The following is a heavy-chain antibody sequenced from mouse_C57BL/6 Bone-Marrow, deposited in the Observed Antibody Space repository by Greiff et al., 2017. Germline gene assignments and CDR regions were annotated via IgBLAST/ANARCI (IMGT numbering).Heavy chain of an antibody. D-gene: IGHD1-1*01. CDR3: TRDGYYGSSYYFDY. J-gene: IGHJ2*01. CDR1: GFTFSSYA. CDR2: ISSGGDYI. Sequence: EVQLVESGEGLVKPGGSLKLSCAASGFTFSSYAMSWVRQTPEKRLEWVAYISSGGDYIYYADPVKGRFTISRDNARNTLYLQMSSLKSEDTAMYYCTRDGYYGSSYYFDYWGQGTTLTVSS. V-gene: IGHV5-9-1*02.